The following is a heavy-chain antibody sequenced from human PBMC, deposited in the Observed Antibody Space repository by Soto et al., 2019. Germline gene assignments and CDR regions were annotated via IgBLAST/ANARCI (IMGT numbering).Heavy chain of an antibody. CDR2: IYYSGST. V-gene: IGHV4-59*01. D-gene: IGHD3-9*01. CDR3: ASTRRYFDWLPYDY. J-gene: IGHJ4*02. Sequence: PSETLSLTCTVSGGSISSYYWSWIRQPPGKGLEWIGYIYYSGSTNYNPSLKSRVTISVDTSKNQFSLKLSSVTAADTAVYYCASTRRYFDWLPYDYWGQGTLVTVSS. CDR1: GGSISSYY.